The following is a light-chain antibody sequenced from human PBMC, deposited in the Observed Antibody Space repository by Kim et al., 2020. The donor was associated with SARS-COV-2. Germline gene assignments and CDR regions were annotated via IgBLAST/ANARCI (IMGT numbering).Light chain of an antibody. CDR1: KLGDRY. CDR3: QAWDSSTGV. V-gene: IGLV3-1*01. CDR2: QDS. Sequence: SYELTQPPSVSVSPGQTASITCSGDKLGDRYACWYQQKPGQSPVLVTYQDSKRPSGIPERFSGSNSGNTATLSISGTQTMDEADYFCQAWDSSTGV. J-gene: IGLJ3*02.